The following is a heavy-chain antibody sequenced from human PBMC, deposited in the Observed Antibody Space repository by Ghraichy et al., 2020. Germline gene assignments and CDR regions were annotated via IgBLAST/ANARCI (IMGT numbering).Heavy chain of an antibody. J-gene: IGHJ6*02. Sequence: ASVKVSCKASGYTFTSYDINWVRQATGQGLEWMGWMNPNSGNTGYAQKFQGRVTMTRNTSISTAYMELSSLRSEDTAVYYCARDQTYSRTIDLNYYYYYGMDVWGQGTTVTVSS. CDR2: MNPNSGNT. D-gene: IGHD6-13*01. V-gene: IGHV1-8*01. CDR1: GYTFTSYD. CDR3: ARDQTYSRTIDLNYYYYYGMDV.